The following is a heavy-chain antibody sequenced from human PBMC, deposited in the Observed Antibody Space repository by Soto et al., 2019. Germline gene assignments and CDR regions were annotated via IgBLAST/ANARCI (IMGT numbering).Heavy chain of an antibody. D-gene: IGHD1-26*01. CDR3: ARDPDPIPPKDPADSQYSGSYDAFDI. V-gene: IGHV4-61*01. J-gene: IGHJ3*02. CDR1: GGSVSSGSYY. CDR2: IYYSGST. Sequence: SETLSLTCTVSGGSVSSGSYYWSWIRQPPGKGLEWIGYIYYSGSTNYNPSLKSRVTISVDTSKNQFSLKLSSVTAADTAVYYCARDPDPIPPKDPADSQYSGSYDAFDIWGQGTMVTVSS.